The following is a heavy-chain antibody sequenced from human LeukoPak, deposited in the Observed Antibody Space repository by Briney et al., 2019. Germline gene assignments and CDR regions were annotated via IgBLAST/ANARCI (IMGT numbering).Heavy chain of an antibody. J-gene: IGHJ3*02. CDR1: GFIFSSYA. D-gene: IGHD1-26*01. Sequence: GGSLRLSCAASGFIFSSYAMSWDRQAPGKGLEWVSGISGRGDITFYADSLKGRFTISRDNSKNTLYLQMTSLGAEDTAVYYCAQGRGDVGDPSGFDIWGQGTMVTVSS. CDR3: AQGRGDVGDPSGFDI. V-gene: IGHV3-23*01. CDR2: ISGRGDIT.